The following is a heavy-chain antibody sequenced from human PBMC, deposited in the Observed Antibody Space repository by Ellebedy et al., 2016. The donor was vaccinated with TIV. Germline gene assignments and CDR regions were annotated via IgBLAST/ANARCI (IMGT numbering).Heavy chain of an antibody. CDR2: ISSSGSPI. Sequence: GGSLRLSCAASGFIFSDYYMIWIRQAPGKGLECVSYISSSGSPIYYADSVRGRFTISRDNAKNSLYLQMNSLRAKDTAVYYCARDTRFIDQQHNWFDPWGQGTLVTVSS. CDR3: ARDTRFIDQQHNWFDP. V-gene: IGHV3-11*01. J-gene: IGHJ5*02. CDR1: GFIFSDYY. D-gene: IGHD1/OR15-1a*01.